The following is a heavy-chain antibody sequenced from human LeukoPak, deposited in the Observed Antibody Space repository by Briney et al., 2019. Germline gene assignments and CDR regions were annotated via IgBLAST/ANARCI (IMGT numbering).Heavy chain of an antibody. Sequence: GGSLRLSCAASGFTFNTYGMHWVRQAPGKGLEWVAVISFDGNNKYYADSVKGRFTISRDDSKNTLYMQMNSLRAEDTAVYYCAKGKQSLYSTNWYSLAYWGQGTLVTVSS. V-gene: IGHV3-30*18. CDR1: GFTFNTYG. J-gene: IGHJ4*02. D-gene: IGHD6-13*01. CDR2: ISFDGNNK. CDR3: AKGKQSLYSTNWYSLAY.